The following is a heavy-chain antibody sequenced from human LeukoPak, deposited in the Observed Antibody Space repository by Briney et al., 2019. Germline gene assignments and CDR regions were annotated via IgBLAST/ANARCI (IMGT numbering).Heavy chain of an antibody. V-gene: IGHV4-59*10. CDR3: ARDFVETGVVGFDM. Sequence: KPSETLSLTCAVYGGSFSGYFWNWIRQSAGEGLEWIGHVYDGGRTNYNPSLKGRVTISVDTSRNLFSLRLSSVTAADTAVYYCARDFVETGVVGFDMWGQGTMVTVSS. D-gene: IGHD2-8*02. CDR2: VYDGGRT. CDR1: GGSFSGYF. J-gene: IGHJ3*02.